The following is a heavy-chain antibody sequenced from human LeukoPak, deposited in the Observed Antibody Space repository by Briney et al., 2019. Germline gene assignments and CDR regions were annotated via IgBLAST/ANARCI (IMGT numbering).Heavy chain of an antibody. J-gene: IGHJ4*02. CDR3: VRDGHRFDFDY. CDR1: GFSFSSYW. CDR2: IKGGGSDT. Sequence: PGGSLRLSCAASGFSFSSYWMHWVRQVPGKGLVWVSRIKGGGSDTAYADSAKGRFTISRDNAKNTLYLQMNSLRVDDTAVYYCVRDGHRFDFDYWGQGTLVTVSS. V-gene: IGHV3-74*03. D-gene: IGHD3-10*01.